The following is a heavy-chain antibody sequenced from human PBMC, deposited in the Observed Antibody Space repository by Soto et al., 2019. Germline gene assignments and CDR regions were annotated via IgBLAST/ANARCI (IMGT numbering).Heavy chain of an antibody. Sequence: PSQTLSLTCAISGDTVSSNSAAWNWISQSPSRGLEWLGRTHYRSKWYNDYAVSVKSRITINPDTSKNQFSLQLNSVTPEDTAVYYCGRSVRGHVVKYFDYWGQGTLVTVSS. V-gene: IGHV6-1*01. CDR2: THYRSKWYN. CDR1: GDTVSSNSAA. J-gene: IGHJ4*02. D-gene: IGHD3-10*01. CDR3: GRSVRGHVVKYFDY.